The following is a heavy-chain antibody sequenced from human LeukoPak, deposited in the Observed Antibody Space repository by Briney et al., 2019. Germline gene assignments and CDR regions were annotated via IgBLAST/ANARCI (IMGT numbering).Heavy chain of an antibody. J-gene: IGHJ4*02. CDR1: GGSISSYY. CDR3: ARGNSGSYREFDY. V-gene: IGHV4-4*07. CDR2: IYTSGST. D-gene: IGHD1-26*01. Sequence: SETLSLTCTVSGGSISSYYWSWIRQPAGKELEWIGRIYTSGSTNYNASLKSRVSMSVDTSKNQFSLKLSSVTAADTAVFYCARGNSGSYREFDYWGQGTLVTVSS.